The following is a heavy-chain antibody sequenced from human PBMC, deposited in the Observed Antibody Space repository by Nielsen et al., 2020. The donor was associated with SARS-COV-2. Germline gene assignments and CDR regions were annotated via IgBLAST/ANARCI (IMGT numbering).Heavy chain of an antibody. CDR1: GGAISSGGYY. J-gene: IGHJ4*02. V-gene: IGHV4-31*03. CDR2: IYYSGST. D-gene: IGHD3-9*01. CDR3: ARWNYDILTGYTGFDY. Sequence: SETLSLICTVSGGAISSGGYYWSWIRKHPGKGLEWIGYIYYSGSTYYNPSLKSRVTISVDTSKNQFSLKLSSVTAADTAVYYCARWNYDILTGYTGFDYWGQGTLVTVSS.